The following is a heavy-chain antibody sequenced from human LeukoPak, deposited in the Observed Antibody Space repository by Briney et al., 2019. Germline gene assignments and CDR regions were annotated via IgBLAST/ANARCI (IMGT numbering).Heavy chain of an antibody. CDR2: IYYSGST. J-gene: IGHJ3*02. CDR3: ARGTYIDAFDI. V-gene: IGHV4-59*01. D-gene: IGHD1-1*01. CDR1: GGSISSYY. Sequence: SSETLSLTCTVSGGSISSYYWSWIRQPPGKGLEWIGYIYYSGSTNYNLSFKSRVTMSVDTSKNQFSLKLSSVTAADTAVYYCARGTYIDAFDIWGQGTMVTVSS.